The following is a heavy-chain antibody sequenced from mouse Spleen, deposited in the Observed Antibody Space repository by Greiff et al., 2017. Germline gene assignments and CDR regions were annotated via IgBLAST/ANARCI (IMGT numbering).Heavy chain of an antibody. Sequence: EVKLMESEGGLVQPGSSMKLSCTASGFTFSDYYMAWVRQVPEKGLEWVANINYDGSSTYYLDSLKSRFIISRDNAKNILYLQMSSLKSEDTATYYCARDGNGAMDYWGQGTSVTVSS. CDR3: ARDGNGAMDY. J-gene: IGHJ4*01. D-gene: IGHD2-1*01. CDR1: GFTFSDYY. CDR2: INYDGSST. V-gene: IGHV5-16*01.